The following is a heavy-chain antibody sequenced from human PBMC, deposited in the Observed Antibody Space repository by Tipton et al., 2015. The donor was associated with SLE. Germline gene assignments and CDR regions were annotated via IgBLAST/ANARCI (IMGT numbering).Heavy chain of an antibody. CDR3: VRLRSKVLIDY. Sequence: TLSLTCTVSGGSISSYYWSWIRQPPGKGLEWIGYIYYSGSTNYNPSLKSRITISVDTPKNRFSLEVRSVTAADTAVYYCVRLRSKVLIDYWGQGTLVTVSS. CDR2: IYYSGST. CDR1: GGSISSYY. D-gene: IGHD2-8*01. V-gene: IGHV4-59*12. J-gene: IGHJ4*02.